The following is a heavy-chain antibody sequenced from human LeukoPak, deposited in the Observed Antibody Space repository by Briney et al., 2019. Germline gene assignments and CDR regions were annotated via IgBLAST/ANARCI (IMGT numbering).Heavy chain of an antibody. CDR1: GFTFSSYA. CDR3: RLGRGGD. D-gene: IGHD2-15*01. J-gene: IGHJ4*02. V-gene: IGHV3-64D*06. CDR2: ISSNGGST. Sequence: GGSLRLSCSASGFTFSSYAMHWLRQAPGKGLEYVSDISSNGGSTYYADSVKGRFTISRDNSKNTVYLQMSSPRAEDTAVYYCRLGRGGDWGQGTLVTVSS.